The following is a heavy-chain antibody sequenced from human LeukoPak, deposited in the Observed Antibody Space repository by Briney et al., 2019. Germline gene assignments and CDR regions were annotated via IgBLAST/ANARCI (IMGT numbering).Heavy chain of an antibody. J-gene: IGHJ1*01. D-gene: IGHD3-22*01. CDR3: ARVSGYYYDSSGSQYFQH. Sequence: NPGGSLRLSCAASGFTVSSNYMSWVRQAPGKGLEWVSVIYSGGSTYYADSVEGRFTISRDNSKNTLYLQMNSLRAEDTAVYYCARVSGYYYDSSGSQYFQHWGQGTLVTVSS. CDR1: GFTVSSNY. V-gene: IGHV3-66*01. CDR2: IYSGGST.